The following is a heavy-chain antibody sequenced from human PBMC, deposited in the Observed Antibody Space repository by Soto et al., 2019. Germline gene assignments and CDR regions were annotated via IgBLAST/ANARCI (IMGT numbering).Heavy chain of an antibody. CDR3: AKDFFVVVVAATPSPAWVDP. CDR2: IYSGSST. Sequence: GGSLRLSCAASGFTVGSNYMSWVRQAPGKGLEWLSVIYSGSSTYYADSVKGRFTISRDNSKNTLYLQMNSLRAEDTAVYYCAKDFFVVVVAATPSPAWVDPWGQGTLVTVSS. J-gene: IGHJ5*02. D-gene: IGHD2-15*01. CDR1: GFTVGSNY. V-gene: IGHV3-66*02.